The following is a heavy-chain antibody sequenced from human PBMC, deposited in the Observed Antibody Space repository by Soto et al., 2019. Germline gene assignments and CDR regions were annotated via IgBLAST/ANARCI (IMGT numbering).Heavy chain of an antibody. CDR3: ARHYGDYYDSSGYYLYYYYGMDV. Sequence: GASLKISCKGSGYSFTSYWIGWVRQMPGKGLEWMGIIYPGDSDTRYSPSFQGQVTISADKSISTAYLQWSSLKASDTAMYYCARHYGDYYDSSGYYLYYYYGMDVWGQGTTVTVS. CDR1: GYSFTSYW. V-gene: IGHV5-51*01. CDR2: IYPGDSDT. J-gene: IGHJ6*02. D-gene: IGHD3-22*01.